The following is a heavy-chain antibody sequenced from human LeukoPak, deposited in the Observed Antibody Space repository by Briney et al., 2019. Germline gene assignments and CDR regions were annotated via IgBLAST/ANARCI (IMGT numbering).Heavy chain of an antibody. Sequence: PSETLSLTCTVSGGSISSSSYYWGWVRQPPGKGLEWIGSIYYSGSTYYNPSLKSRVTISVDTSKNQFSLKLSSVTAADTAVYYCARWRSSSGWRLVPAYFDYWGQGTLVTVSS. CDR3: ARWRSSSGWRLVPAYFDY. V-gene: IGHV4-39*07. CDR1: GGSISSSSYY. CDR2: IYYSGST. D-gene: IGHD6-19*01. J-gene: IGHJ4*02.